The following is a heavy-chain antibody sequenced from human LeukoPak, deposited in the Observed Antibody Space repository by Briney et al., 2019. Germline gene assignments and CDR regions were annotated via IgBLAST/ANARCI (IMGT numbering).Heavy chain of an antibody. CDR3: ARRASITEDFDY. Sequence: GESLKISCKGSGSSFTNYWIAWGRQKPGKGVEWMGIVYTGDSDTRYSTSFQGQVTISADKSISTAYLQGSSLKAADTAMYCCARRASITEDFDYWGQGTLVTVSS. V-gene: IGHV5-51*01. J-gene: IGHJ4*02. CDR1: GSSFTNYW. CDR2: VYTGDSDT.